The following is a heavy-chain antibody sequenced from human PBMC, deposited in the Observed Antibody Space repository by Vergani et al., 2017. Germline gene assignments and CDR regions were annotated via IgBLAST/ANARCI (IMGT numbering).Heavy chain of an antibody. V-gene: IGHV4-39*01. CDR3: ARHSSALSTRYYYYYMDV. D-gene: IGHD6-6*01. CDR1: GGSISSSSYY. J-gene: IGHJ6*03. CDR2: IYYSGRT. Sequence: QLQLQESGPGLVKPSETLSLTCTVSGGSISSSSYYWGWIRQPPGKGLAWIGSIYYSGRTYYNPSLKSRVTISVDTSKNQFSLKLSSVTAADTAVYYCARHSSALSTRYYYYYMDVWGKGTTVTVSS.